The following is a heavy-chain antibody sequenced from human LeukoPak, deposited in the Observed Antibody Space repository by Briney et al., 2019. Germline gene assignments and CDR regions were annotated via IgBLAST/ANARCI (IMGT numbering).Heavy chain of an antibody. D-gene: IGHD3-22*01. CDR1: GGSFSGYY. Sequence: PSETLSLTCAVYGGSFSGYYWSWIRPPRGKGLEGIGEINHSGSTNYNPSLKSRVTISVDTSKNQFSLKLSSVTAADTAVYYCARGIRITMIVVVINYYYYMDVWGKGTTVTVSS. CDR3: ARGIRITMIVVVINYYYYMDV. CDR2: INHSGST. V-gene: IGHV4-34*01. J-gene: IGHJ6*03.